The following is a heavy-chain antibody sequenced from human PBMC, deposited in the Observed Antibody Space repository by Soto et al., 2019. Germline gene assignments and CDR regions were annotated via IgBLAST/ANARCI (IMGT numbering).Heavy chain of an antibody. CDR2: ISAYNGNT. J-gene: IGHJ4*02. CDR1: GYTFTSYG. V-gene: IGHV1-18*01. Sequence: QVQLVQSGAEVKKPGASVKVSCKASGYTFTSYGVSWVRQAPGQGLEWMGWISAYNGNTKYAQKLPGRVTMTTDTSTNTAYMDLRSLRSDDTGVYFCARDSPPVDYWGQGTLVTVSS. CDR3: ARDSPPVDY.